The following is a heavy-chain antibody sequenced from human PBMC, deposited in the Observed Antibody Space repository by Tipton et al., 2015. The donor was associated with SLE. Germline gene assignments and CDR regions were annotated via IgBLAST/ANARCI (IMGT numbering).Heavy chain of an antibody. D-gene: IGHD3-10*01. CDR1: GGSISSYY. V-gene: IGHV4-4*07. Sequence: TLSLTCTVSGGSISSYYWSWIRQPAGKGLEWIGRICTSGSTNYNPSLKSRVTMSVDTSKNQFSLKLSSVTASDTAVYYCAGAGGSYDAFALWGQGTMVTVSS. CDR3: AGAGGSYDAFAL. J-gene: IGHJ3*01. CDR2: ICTSGST.